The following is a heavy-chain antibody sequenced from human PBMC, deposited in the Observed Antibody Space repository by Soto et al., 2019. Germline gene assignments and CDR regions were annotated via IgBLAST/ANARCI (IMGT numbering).Heavy chain of an antibody. CDR1: GFTFRSHR. J-gene: IGHJ4*02. V-gene: IGHV3-74*01. Sequence: EVQLVESGGGLVQPGGSLRVSCAASGFTFRSHRIHWVRQAPGKGLEWVSRIDTDGGGTSYADSVKGRFTISTDNAENPVYLQMKGLRVGDTAVSYCATVFGVWGQGTLVTVSS. CDR3: ATVFGV. CDR2: IDTDGGGT. D-gene: IGHD3-16*01.